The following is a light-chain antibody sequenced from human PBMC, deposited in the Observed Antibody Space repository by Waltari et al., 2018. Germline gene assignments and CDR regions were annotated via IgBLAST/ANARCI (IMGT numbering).Light chain of an antibody. CDR1: QSVSSY. CDR2: DAS. CDR3: QQRSNSGVT. J-gene: IGKJ3*01. Sequence: EIVLTQSPATLSLSPGERATLSCRASQSVSSYLAWYQQKPGQAPTLLIYDASNRATGIPARFSGSGSETDFTLTISSLEPEDFAVYYCQQRSNSGVTFGPGTKVDIK. V-gene: IGKV3-11*01.